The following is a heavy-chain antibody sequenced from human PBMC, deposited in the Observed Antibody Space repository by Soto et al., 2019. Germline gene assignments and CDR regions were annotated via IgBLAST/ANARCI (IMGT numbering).Heavy chain of an antibody. CDR2: INHSGST. J-gene: IGHJ5*02. V-gene: IGHV4-34*01. Sequence: QVQIQQWGAGLLKPSETLSLTCAVYGGSFSSHYWNWIRQPPGKGLEWIGEINHSGSTNYNPSLKSRLTLSVDTSKNQFSLRLTSVTAADTAVYFCARDAGDYDFWSGYNHRPNWFDPWGQGTLVTVSS. CDR3: ARDAGDYDFWSGYNHRPNWFDP. D-gene: IGHD3-3*01. CDR1: GGSFSSHY.